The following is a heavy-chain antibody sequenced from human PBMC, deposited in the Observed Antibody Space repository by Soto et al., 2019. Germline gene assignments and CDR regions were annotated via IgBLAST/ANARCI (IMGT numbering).Heavy chain of an antibody. CDR3: ARVSGYYYGSGSYHVGWFDP. CDR1: GGSISSYY. V-gene: IGHV4-59*01. D-gene: IGHD3-10*01. CDR2: IYYSGST. J-gene: IGHJ5*02. Sequence: SETLSLTCTVSGGSISSYYWSWIRQPPGKGLEWIGYIYYSGSTNYNPSLKSRVTISVDTSKNQFSLKLSSVTAADTAVYYCARVSGYYYGSGSYHVGWFDPWGQGTLVTVSS.